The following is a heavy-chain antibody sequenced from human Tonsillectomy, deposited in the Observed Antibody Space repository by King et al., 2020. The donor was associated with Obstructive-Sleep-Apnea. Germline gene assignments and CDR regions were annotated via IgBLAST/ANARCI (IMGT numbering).Heavy chain of an antibody. V-gene: IGHV3-53*04. CDR3: AREAITGAFDI. Sequence: VQLVESGGGLVQPGGSLRLSCAASGFTVSCNYMSWVRQAPVKGLEWVSVIYNGCSKYYADSVKGRFTISRHNSKNTLYLQMNSLRAEDTAVYYCAREAITGAFDIWGQGTMVTVSS. J-gene: IGHJ3*02. CDR2: IYNGCSK. D-gene: IGHD5-12*01. CDR1: GFTVSCNY.